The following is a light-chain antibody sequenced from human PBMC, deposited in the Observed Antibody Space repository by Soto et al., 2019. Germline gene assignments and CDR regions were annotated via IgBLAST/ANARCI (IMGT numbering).Light chain of an antibody. V-gene: IGKV1-39*01. Sequence: DIQITQSPSSLSTSVGYRVTITCRTSQSVSTYLNWYQQRPGKAPKLLIYAASSLESGVPSRFSGSGSGTDFTLTISSLQPEDFATYYCQEGSTLLTFGGGTKVDIK. J-gene: IGKJ4*01. CDR3: QEGSTLLT. CDR1: QSVSTY. CDR2: AAS.